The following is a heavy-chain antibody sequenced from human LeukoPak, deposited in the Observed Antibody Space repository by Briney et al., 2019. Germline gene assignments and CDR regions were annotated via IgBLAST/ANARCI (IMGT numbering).Heavy chain of an antibody. J-gene: IGHJ4*02. V-gene: IGHV4-59*01. Sequence: SETLSLTCTVSGGSISSYYWSWTRQPPGKGLEWIGYIYYSGSTNYNPSLKSRVTISVDTSKNQFSLKLSSVTAADTAVYYCARGGAVAEYYFDYWGQGTLVTVSS. CDR1: GGSISSYY. CDR3: ARGGAVAEYYFDY. D-gene: IGHD6-19*01. CDR2: IYYSGST.